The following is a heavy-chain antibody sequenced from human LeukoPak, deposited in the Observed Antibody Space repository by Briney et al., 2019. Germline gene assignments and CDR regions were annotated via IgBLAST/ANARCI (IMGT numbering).Heavy chain of an antibody. CDR1: GGSISSGDYY. J-gene: IGHJ4*02. Sequence: SETLSLTCTVSGGSISSGDYYWSWTRQPPGKGLEWIGYIYYSGSTYYNPFLKSRVTISVDTSKNQFSLKLSSVTAADTAVYYCARNPGLWLGVFVYWGQGTLVTVSS. V-gene: IGHV4-30-4*01. CDR3: ARNPGLWLGVFVY. CDR2: IYYSGST. D-gene: IGHD2-21*01.